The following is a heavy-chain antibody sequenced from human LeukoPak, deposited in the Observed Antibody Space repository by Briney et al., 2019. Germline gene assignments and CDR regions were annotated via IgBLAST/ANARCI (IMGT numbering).Heavy chain of an antibody. D-gene: IGHD5-18*01. V-gene: IGHV1-18*01. CDR1: GYTFTSYG. J-gene: IGHJ4*02. CDR2: ISAYNGNT. CDR3: AVGYSYGSTY. Sequence: ASVKASCKASGYTFTSYGTSWVRQAPGQGLEWMGWISAYNGNTKYAQKLQGRVTITADESTSTAYTELSSLRSEDAAVYYCAVGYSYGSTYWGQGTLVTVSS.